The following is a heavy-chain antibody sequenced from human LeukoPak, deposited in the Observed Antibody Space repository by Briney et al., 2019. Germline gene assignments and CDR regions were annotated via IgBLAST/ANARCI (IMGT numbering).Heavy chain of an antibody. CDR2: IRTSGTNT. Sequence: PGGSLRLSCAASGFTFSSFSMNWVRQAPGKGLEWVSYIRTSGTNTDYTGSVKGRFTISRDNAKNSLHLQMNSLRAEDTAVYYCAKVNTRLMLWPYFDYWGQGTLVTVSS. D-gene: IGHD2-2*01. V-gene: IGHV3-48*04. CDR1: GFTFSSFS. CDR3: AKVNTRLMLWPYFDY. J-gene: IGHJ4*02.